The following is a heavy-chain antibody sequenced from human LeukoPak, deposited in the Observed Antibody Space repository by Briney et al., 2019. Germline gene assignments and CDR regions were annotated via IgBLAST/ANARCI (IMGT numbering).Heavy chain of an antibody. CDR1: GVTLSNYA. J-gene: IGHJ4*02. V-gene: IGHV3-23*01. CDR2: ISSSGSGGNT. Sequence: GGSLRLSCVASGVTLSNYAMSWARQAPGKGLEWVSGISSSGSGGNTYYADSVKGRFTISRDNSKNTLYLQMNSLRAEDTAVYYCAKVATGSGSEHRFDYWGQGTLVAVSS. D-gene: IGHD3-10*01. CDR3: AKVATGSGSEHRFDY.